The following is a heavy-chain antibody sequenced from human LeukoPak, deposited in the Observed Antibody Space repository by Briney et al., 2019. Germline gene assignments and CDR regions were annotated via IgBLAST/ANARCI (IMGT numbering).Heavy chain of an antibody. CDR3: AREDEVRATYYGMDV. J-gene: IGHJ6*02. Sequence: GGSLRLSCAASGFTFNKSWMTWVRQTPGKGLEWVANIKEDGSAKYYVDSVKGRFAISRDNAKNTLYLQMNSLRAEDTAVYYCAREDEVRATYYGMDVWGQGTTVTVSS. CDR2: IKEDGSAK. CDR1: GFTFNKSW. V-gene: IGHV3-7*01. D-gene: IGHD3-10*01.